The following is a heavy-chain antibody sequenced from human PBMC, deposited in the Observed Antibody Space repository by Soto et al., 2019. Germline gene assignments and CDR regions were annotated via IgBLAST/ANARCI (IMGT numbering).Heavy chain of an antibody. V-gene: IGHV4-31*02. CDR2: ISYSGNN. J-gene: IGHJ5*02. CDR3: ASLKTIFGVINQSWFDP. CDR1: GESIKSEGVD. Sequence: SDSLSITRIVSGESIKSEGVDWTWIRQHPGKGLEWIGYISYSGNNYYNPSLKSRVTISIDTSTNQFSLSLSSVTAADTAVYYCASLKTIFGVINQSWFDPWGQATLVTVSS. D-gene: IGHD3-3*01.